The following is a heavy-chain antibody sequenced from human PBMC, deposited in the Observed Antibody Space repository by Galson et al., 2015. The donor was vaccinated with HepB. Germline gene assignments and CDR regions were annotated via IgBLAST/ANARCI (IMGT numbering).Heavy chain of an antibody. CDR1: GFSFNNYA. Sequence: SLRLSCAASGFSFNNYALYWVRQTPGKGLEWVALISYDGSNKFYPDSVKGRFAISRDNSKNTLYLQMSSLRVDDTAMYYCSRGPFMGLGDLNEGFDVWGQGTDVTVSA. V-gene: IGHV3-30*09. CDR2: ISYDGSNK. J-gene: IGHJ3*01. CDR3: SRGPFMGLGDLNEGFDV. D-gene: IGHD4/OR15-4a*01.